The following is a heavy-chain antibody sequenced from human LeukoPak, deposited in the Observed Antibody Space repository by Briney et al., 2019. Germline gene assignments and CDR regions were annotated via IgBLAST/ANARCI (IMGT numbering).Heavy chain of an antibody. CDR1: GGSFSGYY. D-gene: IGHD2-2*01. Sequence: SETLSLTCAVSGGSFSGYYWTWIRQPPGKGLEWIGEINHSGNANYNPSLKSRVTISLDMSENHFSLKLTSVTAADTAVYYCARSRARTYYYYGMDVWGQGTTVTVSS. CDR3: ARSRARTYYYYGMDV. V-gene: IGHV4-34*01. CDR2: INHSGNA. J-gene: IGHJ6*02.